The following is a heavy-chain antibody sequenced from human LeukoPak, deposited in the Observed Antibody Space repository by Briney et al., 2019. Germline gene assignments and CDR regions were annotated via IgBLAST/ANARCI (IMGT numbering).Heavy chain of an antibody. J-gene: IGHJ4*02. CDR2: IYYSGST. CDR3: ARGIVATKRRNYFDY. CDR1: GGSISSSSYY. V-gene: IGHV4-39*07. Sequence: SETLSLTCTVSGGSISSSSYYWGWIRQPPGKGLEWIGSIYYSGSTYYNPSLKSRVTISVDTSKNQFSLKLSSVTAADTAVYYCARGIVATKRRNYFDYWGQGTLVTVSS. D-gene: IGHD5-12*01.